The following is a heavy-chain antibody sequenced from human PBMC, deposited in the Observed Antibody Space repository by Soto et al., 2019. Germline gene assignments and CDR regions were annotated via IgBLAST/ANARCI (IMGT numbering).Heavy chain of an antibody. J-gene: IGHJ4*02. CDR3: AKSVSSSWSYYFDY. CDR2: ISWNSGSI. CDR1: GFTFDDYA. V-gene: IGHV3-9*01. D-gene: IGHD6-13*01. Sequence: GGSLRLSCAASGFTFDDYAMHWVRQAPGKGLEWVSGISWNSGSIGYADSVKGRFTISRDNAKNSLYLQMNSLRAEDTALYYCAKSVSSSWSYYFDYWGQGTLVTVSS.